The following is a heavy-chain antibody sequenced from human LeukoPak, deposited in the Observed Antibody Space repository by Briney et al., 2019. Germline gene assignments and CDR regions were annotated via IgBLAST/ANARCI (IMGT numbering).Heavy chain of an antibody. J-gene: IGHJ4*02. CDR2: ISGSGGST. Sequence: GGSLRLSCAASGFTFNSYGMSWVRQAPGKGLEWVSAISGSGGSTYYADSVKGRFTVSRDNSKNTLYLQMNSLRAEDTAVYYCARRAGAYSHPYDYWGQGTLVTVSS. CDR3: ARRAGAYSHPYDY. CDR1: GFTFNSYG. V-gene: IGHV3-23*01. D-gene: IGHD4/OR15-4a*01.